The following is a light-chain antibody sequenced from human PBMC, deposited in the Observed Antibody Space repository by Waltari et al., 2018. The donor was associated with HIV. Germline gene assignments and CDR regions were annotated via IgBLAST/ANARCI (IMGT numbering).Light chain of an antibody. CDR2: EVT. CDR1: SNDGRSYDL. CDR3: SSYAANNTFVI. J-gene: IGLJ2*01. Sequence: QSALTQPPSASGPPGQSVPISCTGTSNDGRSYDLVSWYQLRPGNVPKLIIYEVTKRPSGVAVRFSGSKSGNTASLTVSGLQNDDEADYYCSSYAANNTFVIFGGGTKLTVL. V-gene: IGLV2-8*01.